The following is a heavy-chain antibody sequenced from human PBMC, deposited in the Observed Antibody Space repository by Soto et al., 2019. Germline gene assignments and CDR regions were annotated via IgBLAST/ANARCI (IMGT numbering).Heavy chain of an antibody. CDR2: IIPIFGTT. CDR1: GGTFSRYG. D-gene: IGHD2-15*01. CDR3: ASSAAGNYYYGMDV. Sequence: QVQLVQSGAEVKKPGSSVKVSCKASGGTFSRYGISWVRQAPGHGLEWMGGIIPIFGTTNYAQKFQGRVTITADESTSTAYMELSRLRSEDTAVYYCASSAAGNYYYGMDVWGQGTTVTVSS. V-gene: IGHV1-69*12. J-gene: IGHJ6*02.